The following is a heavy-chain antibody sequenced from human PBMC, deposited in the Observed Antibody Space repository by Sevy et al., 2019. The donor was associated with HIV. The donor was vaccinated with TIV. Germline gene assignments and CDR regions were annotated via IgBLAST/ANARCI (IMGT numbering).Heavy chain of an antibody. Sequence: ASVKVSCKASGYTFTSYGISWVRQAPGQGLEWMGWISAYNGNTNYAQKLQGRVTMTTDTSTSTAYMELRSLRSDDTAVYYCARDTPEGNFGVVRTVYYYYYGMYVWGQGTTVTVSS. J-gene: IGHJ6*02. CDR3: ARDTPEGNFGVVRTVYYYYYGMYV. CDR2: ISAYNGNT. V-gene: IGHV1-18*01. D-gene: IGHD3-3*01. CDR1: GYTFTSYG.